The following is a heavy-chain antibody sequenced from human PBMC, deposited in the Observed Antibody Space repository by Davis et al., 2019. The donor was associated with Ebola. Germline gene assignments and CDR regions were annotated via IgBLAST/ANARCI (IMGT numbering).Heavy chain of an antibody. D-gene: IGHD3-3*01. CDR3: ARTDYDFWSGYYTDNWFDP. CDR2: INPNSGGT. J-gene: IGHJ5*02. CDR1: GYTFTGYY. Sequence: ASVKVSCKASGYTFTGYYMHWVRQAPGQGLEWMGWINPNSGGTNYAQKFQGRVTITADKSTSTAYMELSSLRSEDTAVYYCARTDYDFWSGYYTDNWFDPWGQGTLVTVSS. V-gene: IGHV1-2*02.